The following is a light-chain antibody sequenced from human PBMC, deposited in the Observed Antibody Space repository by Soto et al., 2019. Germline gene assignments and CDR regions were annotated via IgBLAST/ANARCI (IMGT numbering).Light chain of an antibody. Sequence: QSVLSQPPSASWSPGHLVAIACTGTSSDVGGYNYVSWYQQHPGKAPKLMIYEVNKRPSGVPDRFSGSKSGNTASLTVSGLQAEDEADYYCSSYAGSSNVFGTGTKVTVL. CDR2: EVN. J-gene: IGLJ1*01. CDR1: SSDVGGYNY. V-gene: IGLV2-8*01. CDR3: SSYAGSSNV.